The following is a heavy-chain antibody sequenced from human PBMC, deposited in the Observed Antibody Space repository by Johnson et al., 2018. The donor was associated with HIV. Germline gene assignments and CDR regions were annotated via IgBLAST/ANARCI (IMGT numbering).Heavy chain of an antibody. CDR3: ARDASYGDYAFDI. V-gene: IGHV3-11*04. Sequence: QVQLVESGGGLVKPGGSLRLSCAASGFTFSDYYMSWIRQAPGKGLEWVSYISSSGTTMYYADSVKGRFIISRDNAKNSLHLQLNRLRAEDTAVYYCARDASYGDYAFDIWGQGTMVTVSS. CDR2: ISSSGTTM. D-gene: IGHD4-17*01. CDR1: GFTFSDYY. J-gene: IGHJ3*02.